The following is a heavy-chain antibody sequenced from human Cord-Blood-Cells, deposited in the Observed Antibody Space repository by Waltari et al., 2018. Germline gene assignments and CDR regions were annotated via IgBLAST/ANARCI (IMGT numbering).Heavy chain of an antibody. V-gene: IGHV4-34*01. Sequence: QVQLQQWGAGLLKPSETLSLTCAVYGGSFSGYYWSWIRQPPGKGLEWIGEINHSGSTNYNPSLKRRVTISVDTSKNQFSLKLSSVTAADTAVYYCASGGTGTIDYWGQGTLVTVSS. D-gene: IGHD1-1*01. CDR2: INHSGST. CDR1: GGSFSGYY. CDR3: ASGGTGTIDY. J-gene: IGHJ4*02.